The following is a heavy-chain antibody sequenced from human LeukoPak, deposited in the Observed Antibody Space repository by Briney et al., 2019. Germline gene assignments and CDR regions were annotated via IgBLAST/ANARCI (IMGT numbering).Heavy chain of an antibody. D-gene: IGHD3-16*01. J-gene: IGHJ4*02. V-gene: IGHV3-74*01. CDR1: GFTFSSGY. CDR3: PSYTGGGVY. CDR2: ISSDGSNT. Sequence: PGGSLRLSCAVSGFTFSSGYMHWVRQPPGKGPVWVPCISSDGSNTIYADSVKGRFTISRDDARNTFYPQMNSLRDRDTAVYYCPSYTGGGVYWGQGTLVTVSS.